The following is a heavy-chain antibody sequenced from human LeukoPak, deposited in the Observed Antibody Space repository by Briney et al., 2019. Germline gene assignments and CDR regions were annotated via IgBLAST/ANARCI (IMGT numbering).Heavy chain of an antibody. CDR3: ARGGVARPFDY. D-gene: IGHD3-3*01. J-gene: IGHJ4*02. Sequence: GGSLRLSCAASGLTFTSYVMSWVRQAPGKGLERVSGISSGGGTTSYADSVKGRFTISRDNSQNILYLQMNSLRADDTATYYCARGGVARPFDYWGQGTLVTVSS. CDR2: ISSGGGTT. CDR1: GLTFTSYV. V-gene: IGHV3-23*01.